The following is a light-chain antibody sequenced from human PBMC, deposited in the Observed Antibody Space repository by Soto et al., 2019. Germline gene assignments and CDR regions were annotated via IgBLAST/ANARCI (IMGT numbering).Light chain of an antibody. CDR2: EVS. CDR3: NSYTSSNTWV. CDR1: SSDVGLYKF. V-gene: IGLV2-14*01. Sequence: QSALTQPASVSGSPGQSITISCTGTSSDVGLYKFVSWYQQHPGKAPRLMLYEVSNRPSGVSDRFSGSKSGNTASLTISGLHAEDEADYYCNSYTSSNTWVFGGGTKLTVL. J-gene: IGLJ3*02.